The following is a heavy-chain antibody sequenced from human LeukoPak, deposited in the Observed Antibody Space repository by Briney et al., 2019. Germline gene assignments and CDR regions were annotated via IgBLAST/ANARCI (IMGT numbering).Heavy chain of an antibody. CDR3: ARGVRENGWSLDY. CDR2: VHHSGST. D-gene: IGHD6-19*01. Sequence: SETLSLTCVVSGGSISSNMLWTWVRQPPGKGLEWIGEVHHSGSTNYNPSLESRVTMSVDNSKNQFSLKLSSVTAADTAVYYCARGVRENGWSLDYWGQGTLVTVSS. V-gene: IGHV4-4*02. CDR1: GGSISSNML. J-gene: IGHJ4*02.